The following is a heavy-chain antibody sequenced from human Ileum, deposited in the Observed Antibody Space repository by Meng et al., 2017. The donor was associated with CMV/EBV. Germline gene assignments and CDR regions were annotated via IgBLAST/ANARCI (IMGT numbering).Heavy chain of an antibody. Sequence: ASVKVSCKASGYTFTSYGISWVRQAPGQGLEWMGWISAYNGNTNYAQKLQGRVTMNTDTSTSTAYMELRSLRSDDTAVYYCSRGGNVHVEYYYESSGYYSYFQHWGQGTLVTVSS. V-gene: IGHV1-18*01. CDR3: SRGGNVHVEYYYESSGYYSYFQH. D-gene: IGHD3-22*01. CDR2: ISAYNGNT. J-gene: IGHJ1*01. CDR1: GYTFTSYG.